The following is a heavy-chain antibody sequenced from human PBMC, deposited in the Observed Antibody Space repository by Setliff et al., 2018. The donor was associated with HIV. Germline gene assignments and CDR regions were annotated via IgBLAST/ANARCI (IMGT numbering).Heavy chain of an antibody. J-gene: IGHJ3*02. Sequence: TLSLTCSVSGGSISSGSYYWSWIRQPAGKGLEWIGHIYTSGSTNYNPSLKSRVTMSVDTSKNQFSLKLSSVTAADTAVYYCARQSGYTRGWDIFGLVAGSFDIWGQGTMVTVSS. CDR3: ARQSGYTRGWDIFGLVAGSFDI. D-gene: IGHD3-3*01. CDR2: IYTSGST. CDR1: GGSISSGSYY. V-gene: IGHV4-61*09.